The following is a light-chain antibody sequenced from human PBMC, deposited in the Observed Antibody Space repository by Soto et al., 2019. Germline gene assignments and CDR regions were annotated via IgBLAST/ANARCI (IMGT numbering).Light chain of an antibody. CDR1: QGFSNS. CDR3: QKYDSAPLT. CDR2: GAS. Sequence: DIQMTQSPSSLTASIGDRVTISCRASQGFSNSLAWYQQKPGKVPTLLIYGASILQSGVPSRFSGSGSGTEFTLTISCLQPEDVATYFCQKYDSAPLTFGEGTKVEIK. J-gene: IGKJ4*01. V-gene: IGKV1-27*01.